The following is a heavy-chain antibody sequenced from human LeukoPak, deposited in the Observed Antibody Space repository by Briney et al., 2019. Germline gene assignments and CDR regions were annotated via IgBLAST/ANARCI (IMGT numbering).Heavy chain of an antibody. Sequence: SVKVSCKASGYTFTSYYLHWVRQAPGQGLEWMGYIYPKSSDTNYAQNFQGRVTMTMDTSISTVYMELSRLTSDDTAVYYCARDEAAAKTNALDIWGQGTKVTVSS. D-gene: IGHD6-13*01. CDR3: ARDEAAAKTNALDI. J-gene: IGHJ3*02. CDR2: IYPKSSDT. CDR1: GYTFTSYY. V-gene: IGHV1-2*02.